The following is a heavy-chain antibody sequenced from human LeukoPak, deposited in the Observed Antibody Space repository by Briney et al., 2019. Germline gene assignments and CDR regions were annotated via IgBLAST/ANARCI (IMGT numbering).Heavy chain of an antibody. V-gene: IGHV3-53*01. CDR2: IYSGGST. D-gene: IGHD3-10*01. CDR3: ASSMVRGVIMAFDY. CDR1: GFTVSSNY. Sequence: PGGSLRLSCAASGFTVSSNYMSWVRQAPGKGLEWVSVIYSGGSTYYADSVKGRFTISRDNSKNTLYLQMNSLRAEDTAVYYCASSMVRGVIMAFDYWGQGTLVTVSS. J-gene: IGHJ4*02.